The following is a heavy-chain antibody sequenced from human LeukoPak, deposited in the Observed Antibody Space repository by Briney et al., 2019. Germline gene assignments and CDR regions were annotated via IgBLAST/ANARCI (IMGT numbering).Heavy chain of an antibody. CDR1: GGSISSYY. J-gene: IGHJ4*02. Sequence: SQTLSLTCTVSGGSISSYYWSWIRQPPGKGLEWIGYIYYSGSTNYNPSLKSRVTISVDTSKNQFSLKLSSVTAADTAVYYCARGASGSYLXXXDYWGQGTLVTVSS. CDR3: ARGASGSYLXXXDY. V-gene: IGHV4-59*01. CDR2: IYYSGST. D-gene: IGHD1-26*01.